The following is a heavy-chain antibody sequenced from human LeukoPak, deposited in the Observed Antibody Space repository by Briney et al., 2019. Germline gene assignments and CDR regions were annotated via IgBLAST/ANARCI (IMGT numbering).Heavy chain of an antibody. CDR2: INPSGGST. J-gene: IGHJ6*03. CDR3: ARDPPFYGSGSYHPYYYMDV. V-gene: IGHV1-46*01. Sequence: GASVKVSCKASGYTFTSYYMHWVRQAPGQGLKWMGIINPSGGSTSYAQKFQGRVTMTKDTSTSTVYMELSSLRSEDTAVYYCARDPPFYGSGSYHPYYYMDVWGKGTTVTVSS. CDR1: GYTFTSYY. D-gene: IGHD3-10*01.